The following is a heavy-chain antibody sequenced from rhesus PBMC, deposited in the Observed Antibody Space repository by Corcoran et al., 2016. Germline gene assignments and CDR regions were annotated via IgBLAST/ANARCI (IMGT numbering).Heavy chain of an antibody. CDR3: AREGGF. D-gene: IGHD1-44*02. V-gene: IGHV4-169*02. CDR1: GGSIRSSY. Sequence: QLQMQESGPGLVKPSETLSVTCAVSGGSIRSSYWSWIRQAPGKGLEWIGYIYGSGSSTNYNPSLKSRVTLSVDTSKNQLSLKLSSVTTADTAVYYCAREGGFWGQGALVTVSS. J-gene: IGHJ1*01. CDR2: IYGSGSST.